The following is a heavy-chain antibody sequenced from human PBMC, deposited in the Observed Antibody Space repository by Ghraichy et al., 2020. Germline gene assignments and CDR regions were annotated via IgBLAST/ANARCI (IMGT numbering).Heavy chain of an antibody. D-gene: IGHD3-22*01. CDR3: AKGAHYYDSSGYRHFDY. V-gene: IGHV3-23*01. Sequence: GGSLRLSCASSGFTFSNYVMNWVRQAPGKGLEWVSSIRVGAVITEYADSVKGRFTISRDNSKNTLYLQMNSLRAEDTAVYYCAKGAHYYDSSGYRHFDYWGQGTLVTGSS. CDR1: GFTFSNYV. CDR2: IRVGAVIT. J-gene: IGHJ4*02.